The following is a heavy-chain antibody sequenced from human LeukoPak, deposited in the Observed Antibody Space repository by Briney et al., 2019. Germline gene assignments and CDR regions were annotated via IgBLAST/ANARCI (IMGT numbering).Heavy chain of an antibody. J-gene: IGHJ4*02. V-gene: IGHV3-48*02. D-gene: IGHD6-19*01. CDR1: GFTFSSYA. CDR3: SAVAGDGGDY. CDR2: ISSSSSTI. Sequence: GGSLRPSCAASGFTFSSYAMSWVRQAPGKGLEWVSYISSSSSTIYYADSVKGRFTISRDNAKNSLYLQMNSLRDEDTAVYYCSAVAGDGGDYWGQGTLVTVSS.